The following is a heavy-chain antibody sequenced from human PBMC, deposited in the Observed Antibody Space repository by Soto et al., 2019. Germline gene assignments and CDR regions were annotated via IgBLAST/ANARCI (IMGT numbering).Heavy chain of an antibody. J-gene: IGHJ4*02. CDR3: ARDFGSYCSGGRCYFGY. Sequence: QVQLVESGGGVVQPGRSLRLSCAASGFTFSSYGMHWVRQAPGKGLEWVAVIWYDKSNKYYADSVKGRFTISRDNSKNTLYLQMNILRAEDTAVYYCARDFGSYCSGGRCYFGYWGQGTLVTVSS. V-gene: IGHV3-33*01. CDR1: GFTFSSYG. D-gene: IGHD2-15*01. CDR2: IWYDKSNK.